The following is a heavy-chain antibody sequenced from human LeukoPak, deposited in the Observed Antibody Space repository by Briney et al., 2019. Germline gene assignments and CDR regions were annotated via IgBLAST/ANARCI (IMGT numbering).Heavy chain of an antibody. CDR1: GGSISSYY. J-gene: IGHJ3*02. CDR3: VRDRNLNYYDSSGAFDI. Sequence: NPSETLSLTCTVSGGSISSYYWSWIRQPPGKGLEWIGYIYYSGSTNYNPSLKSRVTISVDTSKNQFSLKLSSVTAADTAVYYCVRDRNLNYYDSSGAFDIWGQGTMVIVSS. CDR2: IYYSGST. D-gene: IGHD3-22*01. V-gene: IGHV4-59*01.